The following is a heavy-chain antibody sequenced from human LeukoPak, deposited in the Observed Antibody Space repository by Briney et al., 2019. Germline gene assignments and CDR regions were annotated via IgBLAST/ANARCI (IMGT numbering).Heavy chain of an antibody. D-gene: IGHD1-1*01. J-gene: IGHJ3*02. V-gene: IGHV1-46*01. CDR1: GYTFTSYY. CDR2: INPSGGST. CDR3: ARDAGADAFDI. Sequence: GASVKVSCKASGYTFTSYYMHWVRQAPGQGLEWMGIINPSGGSTSYAQKFQGRDTMTRDTSTSTVYMELSSLRSEDTAVYYCARDAGADAFDIWGQGTMVTVSS.